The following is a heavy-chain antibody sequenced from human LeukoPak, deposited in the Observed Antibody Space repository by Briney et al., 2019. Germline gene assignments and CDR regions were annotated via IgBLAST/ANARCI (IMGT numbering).Heavy chain of an antibody. CDR1: GGSCSSSY. Sequence: SETLSLTCTVSGGSCSSSYWSWIRQPPGKGLDWIGYIYYSGSTNYSPSLRSRVTISVDTSKNQFSLKLSSVTAADTAVYYCARGIAAAGYSPDYFDYWGQGTLVTVSS. J-gene: IGHJ4*02. CDR2: IYYSGST. V-gene: IGHV4-59*01. CDR3: ARGIAAAGYSPDYFDY. D-gene: IGHD6-13*01.